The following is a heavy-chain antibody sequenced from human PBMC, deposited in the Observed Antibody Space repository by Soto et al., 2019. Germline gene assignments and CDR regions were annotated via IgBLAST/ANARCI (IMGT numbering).Heavy chain of an antibody. CDR1: GFTFRTYG. Sequence: LRLSCAASGFTFRTYGMHWVRQAPGKGLEWVANIKPDGSGEYYMDSVKGRFTISRDNAKNSLYLQMNSLRVEDTAMYYCARVRCTTSDCFHDYWGQGTLVTVS. V-gene: IGHV3-7*03. CDR2: IKPDGSGE. J-gene: IGHJ4*02. CDR3: ARVRCTTSDCFHDY. D-gene: IGHD2-21*02.